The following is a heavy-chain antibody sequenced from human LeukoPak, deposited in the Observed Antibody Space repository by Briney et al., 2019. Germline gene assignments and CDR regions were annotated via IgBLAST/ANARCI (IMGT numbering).Heavy chain of an antibody. V-gene: IGHV3-23*01. D-gene: IGHD3-10*01. J-gene: IGHJ4*02. CDR2: ISGSGGST. Sequence: GGSLRLSCAASGFSFSSYAMGWVRQAPGKGLEWVSGISGSGGSTYYADPVKGRFTISRDNSKNTLYLQMNSLRAEVTAVYYCAKGPGRYYGSGSYPLFDYWGQGTLVTVSS. CDR3: AKGPGRYYGSGSYPLFDY. CDR1: GFSFSSYA.